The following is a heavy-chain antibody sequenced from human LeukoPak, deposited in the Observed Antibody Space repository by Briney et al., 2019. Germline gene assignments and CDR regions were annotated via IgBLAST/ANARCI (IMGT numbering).Heavy chain of an antibody. D-gene: IGHD2-21*01. Sequence: PGGSLRLSCRTSGLSFSRHWMSWVRQAPGKGLEWVAGVKEDGSETYYMDAVKGRFTISRDNAKNSLYLQINSLRAEDSAIYYCARDVAKSFGLGLFDHWGQGTLVTVSS. V-gene: IGHV3-7*03. CDR3: ARDVAKSFGLGLFDH. J-gene: IGHJ4*02. CDR1: GLSFSRHW. CDR2: VKEDGSET.